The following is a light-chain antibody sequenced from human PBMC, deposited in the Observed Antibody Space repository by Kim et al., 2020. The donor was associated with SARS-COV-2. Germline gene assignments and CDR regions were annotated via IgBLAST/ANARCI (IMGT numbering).Light chain of an antibody. CDR3: QAWDSSTKV. CDR2: RDS. CDR1: KFGDKY. J-gene: IGLJ3*02. V-gene: IGLV3-1*01. Sequence: SVSPGQTASITCSVDKFGDKYACCDQQKPGQSPVLVIYRDSKRPSGRPERFSGSNSGNTATLTISGTQAMDEADYYCQAWDSSTKVFGGGTQLTVL.